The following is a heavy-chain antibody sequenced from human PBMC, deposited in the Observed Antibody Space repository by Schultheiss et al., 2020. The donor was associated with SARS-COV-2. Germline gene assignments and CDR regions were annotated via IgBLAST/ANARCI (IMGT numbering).Heavy chain of an antibody. J-gene: IGHJ5*02. CDR3: ARGRRAISKLAPNWFDP. CDR2: IYHSGST. CDR1: GGSISSGGYS. D-gene: IGHD3-3*01. Sequence: SETLSLTCAVYGGSISSGGYSWSWIRQPPGKGLEWIGYIYHSGSTYYNPSLKSRVTISVDTSKNQFSLKLSPVTAADTAVYYCARGRRAISKLAPNWFDPWGQGTLVTVSS. V-gene: IGHV4-30-2*01.